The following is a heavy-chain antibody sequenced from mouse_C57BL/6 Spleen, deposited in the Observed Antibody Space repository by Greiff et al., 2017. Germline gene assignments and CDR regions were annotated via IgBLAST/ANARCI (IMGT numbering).Heavy chain of an antibody. D-gene: IGHD1-3*01. Sequence: EVQRVESGGGLVKPGGSLKLSCAASGFTFSSYTMSWVRQTPEKRLEWVATISGGGGNTYYPDSVKGRFTISRDNAKNTLYLQMSSLRSEDTALYYCARQGDFSYYAMDYWGQGTSVTVSS. J-gene: IGHJ4*01. CDR3: ARQGDFSYYAMDY. CDR1: GFTFSSYT. V-gene: IGHV5-9*01. CDR2: ISGGGGNT.